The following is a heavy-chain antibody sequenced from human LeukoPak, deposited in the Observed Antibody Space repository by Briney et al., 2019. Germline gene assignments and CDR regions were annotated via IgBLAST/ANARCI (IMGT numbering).Heavy chain of an antibody. Sequence: ASVKISCKASGYTFTDYYMHWVQQAPGKGLEWMGRVDPEDGETIYAEKFQGRVTITADTSTDTAYMELSSLRSEDTAVYYCATGRGGYLQEFAYWGQGTLVTVSS. V-gene: IGHV1-69-2*01. CDR3: ATGRGGYLQEFAY. D-gene: IGHD2-2*01. J-gene: IGHJ4*02. CDR1: GYTFTDYY. CDR2: VDPEDGET.